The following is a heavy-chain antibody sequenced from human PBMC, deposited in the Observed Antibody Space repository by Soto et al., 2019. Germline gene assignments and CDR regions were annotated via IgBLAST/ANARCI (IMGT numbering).Heavy chain of an antibody. D-gene: IGHD1-20*01. Sequence: QITLKESGPTLVKPTQTLTLTCSFSGFSLSTTGVGVGWIRQPPGKALEWLGFAYWDDDNRYRPSLKSRLTITKDTSGNQVVLTMTNMDPVDTATYFCAHRRGGYNWDDAHFDYWGQGTLVTVSS. CDR3: AHRRGGYNWDDAHFDY. J-gene: IGHJ4*02. CDR1: GFSLSTTGVG. V-gene: IGHV2-5*02. CDR2: AYWDDDN.